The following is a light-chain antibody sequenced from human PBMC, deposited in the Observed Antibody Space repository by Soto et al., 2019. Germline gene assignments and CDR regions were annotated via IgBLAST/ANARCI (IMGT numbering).Light chain of an antibody. J-gene: IGKJ1*01. CDR2: GAS. CDR1: QSVSSSY. Sequence: EVVLTQSPGTLSLSPGEIATLSCMASQSVSSSYLAWYQHKRGQAPRLLMYGASSRATGVPDRFSGWGSGTDFTLTISRLEPEDFAVYYCHQYGASPQTFGQGTKVDIK. V-gene: IGKV3-20*01. CDR3: HQYGASPQT.